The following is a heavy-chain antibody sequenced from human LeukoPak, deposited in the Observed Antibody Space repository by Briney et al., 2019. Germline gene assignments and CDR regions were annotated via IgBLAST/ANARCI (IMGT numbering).Heavy chain of an antibody. CDR1: GGSISSYY. V-gene: IGHV4-59*06. Sequence: SETLSLTCTVSGGSISSYYWSWIRQSPGKGLEWIGYIYYSGSTYYNPSLKSRVTISVDTSKNQFSLKLSPVTAADTAVYYCAKTGDVYYYYYYMDVWGKGTTVTVSS. J-gene: IGHJ6*03. D-gene: IGHD1-1*01. CDR2: IYYSGST. CDR3: AKTGDVYYYYYYMDV.